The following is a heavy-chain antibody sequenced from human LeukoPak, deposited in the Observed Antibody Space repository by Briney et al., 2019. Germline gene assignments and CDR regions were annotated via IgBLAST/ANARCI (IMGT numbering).Heavy chain of an antibody. V-gene: IGHV1-8*01. Sequence: ASVKVSCKASGYTFTSYDINWVRQATGQGLEWMGWMNPNSGNTGYAQKFQGRVTMTRNTSISTAYMELSSLRSEDTAVYYCARGRITMVRGVIITTAYYYYGMDVWGQGTTVTVPS. D-gene: IGHD3-10*01. CDR1: GYTFTSYD. J-gene: IGHJ6*02. CDR2: MNPNSGNT. CDR3: ARGRITMVRGVIITTAYYYYGMDV.